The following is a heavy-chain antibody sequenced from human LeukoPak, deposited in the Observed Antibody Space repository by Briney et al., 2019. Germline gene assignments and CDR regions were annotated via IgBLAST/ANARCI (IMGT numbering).Heavy chain of an antibody. CDR2: IYTSGST. CDR3: ARVAVTTPRYGMDV. V-gene: IGHV4-4*07. D-gene: IGHD4-11*01. Sequence: SETLSLTCTVSGGSISSYYWSWIRQPAGKGLEWIGRIYTSGSTNYNPSLKSRVTMSVDTSKNQFSLKLSSVTAADTAVYYCARVAVTTPRYGMDVWGQGTTVTVSS. J-gene: IGHJ6*02. CDR1: GGSISSYY.